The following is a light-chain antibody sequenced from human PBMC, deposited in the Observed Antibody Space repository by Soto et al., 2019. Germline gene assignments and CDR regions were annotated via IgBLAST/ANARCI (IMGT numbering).Light chain of an antibody. V-gene: IGKV3-20*01. CDR2: AAS. CDR3: QQYGTSPQT. J-gene: IGKJ1*01. Sequence: DIVLTQSPGTLSLSPGERATLSCRASQSVTRNYLAWYQQKPGQAPNLLIYAASSRATGIPDKFSGSGSGTDFTLTISRLEPEDFALYYCQQYGTSPQTFGQGTKVEIK. CDR1: QSVTRNY.